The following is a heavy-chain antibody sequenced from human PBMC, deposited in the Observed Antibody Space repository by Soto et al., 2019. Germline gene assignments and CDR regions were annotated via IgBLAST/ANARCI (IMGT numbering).Heavy chain of an antibody. V-gene: IGHV3-48*02. CDR3: ARESRAVNGGRSSSGRNWFDP. CDR1: GFTFSSYS. CDR2: ISSSSSTI. Sequence: EVQLVESGGGLVQPGGSLRLSCAASGFTFSSYSMNWVRQAPGKGLEWVSYISSSSSTIYYADSVKGRFTISRDNAKNSLYLQMNSLRDEDTAVYYCARESRAVNGGRSSSGRNWFDPWGQGTLVTVSS. D-gene: IGHD6-6*01. J-gene: IGHJ5*02.